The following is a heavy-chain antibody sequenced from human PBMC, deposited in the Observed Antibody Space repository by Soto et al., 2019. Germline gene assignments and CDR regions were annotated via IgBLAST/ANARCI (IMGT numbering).Heavy chain of an antibody. J-gene: IGHJ6*02. CDR3: AREMTIFGVAPGGGVDV. CDR1: GGSINTFDFS. D-gene: IGHD3-3*01. Sequence: SETLSLTCAVSGGSINTFDFSWSWIRQPPGRGLEWIGSIYQSGRTYYIPPLKSRVTMSLEKSKNQFSLKINSVVAADTAIYYCAREMTIFGVAPGGGVDVWGQGTTVTVSS. CDR2: IYQSGRT. V-gene: IGHV4-30-2*01.